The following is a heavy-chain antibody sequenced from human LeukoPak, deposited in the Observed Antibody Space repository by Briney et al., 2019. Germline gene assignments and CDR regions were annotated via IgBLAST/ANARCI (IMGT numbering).Heavy chain of an antibody. CDR3: AKDGIAAAGAFFDY. D-gene: IGHD6-13*01. Sequence: GGSLRLSCAASGFTFNNYAMSWVRQAPGKGLEWVSAISVSGGLTYYVDSVKGRFAISRDNSKNTLYLQMNSLRAEDTAVYYCAKDGIAAAGAFFDYWGQGTLVTVSS. J-gene: IGHJ4*02. CDR1: GFTFNNYA. V-gene: IGHV3-23*01. CDR2: ISVSGGLT.